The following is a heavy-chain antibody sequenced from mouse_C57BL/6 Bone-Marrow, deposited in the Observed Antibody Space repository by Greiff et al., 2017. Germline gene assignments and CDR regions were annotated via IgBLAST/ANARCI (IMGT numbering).Heavy chain of an antibody. CDR2: IWTGGGT. CDR1: GFSLTSYA. J-gene: IGHJ1*03. V-gene: IGHV2-9-1*01. Sequence: VKLQESGPGLVAPSQSLSITCTVSGFSLTSYAISWVRQPPGKGLEWLGVIWTGGGTNYNSALKSRLSISKDNSKSQVFLKMNSLQTDDTARYYWAREFITTVVGGYFDVWGTGTTVTVSS. CDR3: AREFITTVVGGYFDV. D-gene: IGHD1-1*01.